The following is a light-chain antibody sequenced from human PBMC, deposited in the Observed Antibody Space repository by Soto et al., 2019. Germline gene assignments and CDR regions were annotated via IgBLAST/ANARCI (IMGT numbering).Light chain of an antibody. CDR1: QSINDW. CDR2: RAS. J-gene: IGKJ1*01. V-gene: IGKV1-5*03. Sequence: IQMTQSPSTLSASVGDRVTITCRASQSINDWLAWYQQKPGKAPKLLIYRASRLESGIPSTFSGSGSGTEFTLTISSLQPDDFATDYSKQYHSAWTFGRGTKVEI. CDR3: KQYHSAWT.